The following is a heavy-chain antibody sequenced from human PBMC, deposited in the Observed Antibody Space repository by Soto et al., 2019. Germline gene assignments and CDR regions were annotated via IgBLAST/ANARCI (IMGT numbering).Heavy chain of an antibody. CDR1: GGSISSYY. V-gene: IGHV4-59*08. Sequence: SETLSLTCTVSGGSISSYYWSWIRQSPGKGLEWIGYIYYSGSTNYNPSLKSRVTLSVDTSKNQFSLKLSSVTAADTAVFYCARQYCSSTSCQPVFDYWGQGTLATVSS. J-gene: IGHJ4*02. CDR3: ARQYCSSTSCQPVFDY. CDR2: IYYSGST. D-gene: IGHD2-2*01.